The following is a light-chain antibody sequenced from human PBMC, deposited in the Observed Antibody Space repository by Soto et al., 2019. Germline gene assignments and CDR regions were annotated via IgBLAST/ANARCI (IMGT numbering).Light chain of an antibody. J-gene: IGKJ4*01. CDR1: QTISTY. CDR3: EQSSSYPLT. CDR2: AAA. Sequence: DIQMTQSPSSLSASVGDSVTITCRASQTISTYLNWYQQKPGKAPKLLIYAAASLQSGVPSRFSGSGSGTDFTLTISSLQPEDCATYYCEQSSSYPLTFGGGTKVEIK. V-gene: IGKV1-39*01.